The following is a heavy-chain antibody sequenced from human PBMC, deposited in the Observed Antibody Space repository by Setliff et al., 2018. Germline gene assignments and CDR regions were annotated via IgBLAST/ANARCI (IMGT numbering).Heavy chain of an antibody. Sequence: SETLSLTCTVSGYSISNDYFWGWIRQPPGKGLEWIGSIYHSGSTSYYPSLKSRVTISVDTSKNQFFLNLSSVTAADTAVYYCAKHRSYFDYWGQGTLVTVST. J-gene: IGHJ4*02. CDR1: GYSISNDYF. CDR3: AKHRSYFDY. CDR2: IYHSGST. V-gene: IGHV4-38-2*02.